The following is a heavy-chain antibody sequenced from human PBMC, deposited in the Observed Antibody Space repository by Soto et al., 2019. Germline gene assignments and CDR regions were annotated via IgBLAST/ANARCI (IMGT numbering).Heavy chain of an antibody. CDR1: GYTLTELS. CDR3: ATTYLVEAFDI. Sequence: QVQLVQSGAEVKKPGASVKVSCKVSGYTLTELSIHWVRQAPGKGLEWMGGFDPEQGKIIYAQKFLGRVSMTEDTSTDTAYMGLSSLRSVDTALYYCATTYLVEAFDIWGQGTMVSVSS. V-gene: IGHV1-24*01. D-gene: IGHD3-10*01. J-gene: IGHJ3*02. CDR2: FDPEQGKI.